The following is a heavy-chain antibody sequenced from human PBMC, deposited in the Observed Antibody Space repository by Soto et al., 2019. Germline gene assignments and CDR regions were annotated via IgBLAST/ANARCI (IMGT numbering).Heavy chain of an antibody. J-gene: IGHJ4*02. V-gene: IGHV4-4*02. CDR3: ARRGARYSPFDY. D-gene: IGHD2-15*01. Sequence: PSETLSLTCAVSGGSVNSNNWWKWVRQTPGEGLEWIGEIYHTGATNYNPSLKSRVTISVDKSKDQVSLNLNSVTAADTAVYYCARRGARYSPFDYWGQGTLVTVSS. CDR1: GGSVNSNNW. CDR2: IYHTGAT.